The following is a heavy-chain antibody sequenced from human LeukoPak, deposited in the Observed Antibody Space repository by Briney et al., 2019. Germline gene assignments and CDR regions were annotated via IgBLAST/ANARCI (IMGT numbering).Heavy chain of an antibody. CDR3: ARDLTSGWLTADY. D-gene: IGHD6-19*01. V-gene: IGHV3-11*01. Sequence: GGSLRLSCAAPGFNFSDYYIHWIRQAPGKGLEWVSYISSSGRTTYYTESVKGRFTISRDNAKNSLYLQMTSLRVEDTAMFYCARDLTSGWLTADYWGQGTLVTVSS. J-gene: IGHJ4*02. CDR1: GFNFSDYY. CDR2: ISSSGRTT.